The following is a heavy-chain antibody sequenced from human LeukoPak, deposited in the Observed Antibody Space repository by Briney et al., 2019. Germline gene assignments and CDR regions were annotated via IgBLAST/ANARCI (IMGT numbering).Heavy chain of an antibody. CDR1: GGSFSGYY. CDR2: INHSGST. Sequence: TSETLSLTCAVYGGSFSGYYWSWIRQPPGKGLEWIGEINHSGSTNYNPSLKSRVTISVDTSKNQFSLKLSSVTAADTAVYYCARGPPAYMVRGVISYWGQGTLVTVSS. J-gene: IGHJ4*02. CDR3: ARGPPAYMVRGVISY. D-gene: IGHD3-10*01. V-gene: IGHV4-34*01.